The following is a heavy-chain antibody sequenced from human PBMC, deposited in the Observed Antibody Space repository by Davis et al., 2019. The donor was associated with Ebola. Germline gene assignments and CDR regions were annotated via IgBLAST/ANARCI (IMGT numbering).Heavy chain of an antibody. CDR3: ARGHNYAHEY. V-gene: IGHV1-2*06. CDR1: GYTFTDYN. Sequence: ASVKVSCKASGYTFTDYNIHWLRQAPGQALDLLGRFILKSGATNYAQKFQGRVTMTRDTSISTVYMELSSLRYDDTADYYCARGHNYAHEYWGQGTLVTVSS. D-gene: IGHD4-11*01. CDR2: FILKSGAT. J-gene: IGHJ4*02.